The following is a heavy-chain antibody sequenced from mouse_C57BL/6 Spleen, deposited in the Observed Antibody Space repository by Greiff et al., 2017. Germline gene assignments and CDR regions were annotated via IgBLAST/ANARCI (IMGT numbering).Heavy chain of an antibody. CDR2: IDPNSGGT. J-gene: IGHJ3*01. D-gene: IGHD2-4*01. V-gene: IGHV1-72*01. Sequence: QVQLQQPGAELVKPGASVKLSCKASGYTFTSYWMPWVKQRPGRGLEWIGRIDPNSGGTKYNEKFKSKATLTVDKPSSTADMQLSSLTSEDSAVYLWARGGVNYDDASTWFAYWGQRTLVTVST. CDR1: GYTFTSYW. CDR3: ARGGVNYDDASTWFAY.